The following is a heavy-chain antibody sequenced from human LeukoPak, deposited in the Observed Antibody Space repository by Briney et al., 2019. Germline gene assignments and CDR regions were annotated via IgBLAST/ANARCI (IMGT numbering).Heavy chain of an antibody. CDR2: ISSSSSYI. D-gene: IGHD6-13*01. Sequence: PGGSLRLSCAASGFTFSSYSMNWVRQAPGKGLEWVSSISSSSSYIYYADSVKGRFTISRDNAKNSLYLQMNSLRAEDTAVYYCARVISSSWYDYYMDVWGKGTTVTVSS. V-gene: IGHV3-21*01. CDR1: GFTFSSYS. CDR3: ARVISSSWYDYYMDV. J-gene: IGHJ6*03.